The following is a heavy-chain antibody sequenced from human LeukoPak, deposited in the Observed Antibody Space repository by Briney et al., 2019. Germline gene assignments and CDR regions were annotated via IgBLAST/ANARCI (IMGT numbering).Heavy chain of an antibody. J-gene: IGHJ4*02. CDR1: GFPLSNYA. Sequence: GGPLRLPCAASGFPLSNYALSGVPQAPGRALEGVSGITGSGDGTYYAYSVKGQCTITSDNAKNSLYLQMNSQRAEDTDVYYCARGDRGSYYVDYWGQGTRVTVSS. CDR2: ITGSGDGT. V-gene: IGHV3-23*01. D-gene: IGHD1-26*01. CDR3: ARGDRGSYYVDY.